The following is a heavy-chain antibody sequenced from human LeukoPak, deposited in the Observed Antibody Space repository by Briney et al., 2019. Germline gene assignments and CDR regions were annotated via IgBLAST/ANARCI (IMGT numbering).Heavy chain of an antibody. CDR1: GYTLTAYY. CDR2: VSPNSGDT. J-gene: IGHJ4*02. D-gene: IGHD7-27*01. V-gene: IGHV1-2*02. Sequence: ASVTVSCTASGYTLTAYYIHWVRQAPGQGLEWMGWVSPNSGDTNYAQKFQGRVTLTTDTSISTAYMELSSLRSDDTAVYYCARDRWGRGDFDYWGQGTLVTVSS. CDR3: ARDRWGRGDFDY.